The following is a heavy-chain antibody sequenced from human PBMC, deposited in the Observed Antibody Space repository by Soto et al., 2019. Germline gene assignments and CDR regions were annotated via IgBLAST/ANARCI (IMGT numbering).Heavy chain of an antibody. D-gene: IGHD2-2*01. V-gene: IGHV1-69*06. J-gene: IGHJ3*02. CDR3: AFYNALGFGPAPKSDDFEI. Sequence: SVNLSWKASGGTFSSYAISWVRQAPGQGLEWMGGIIPIFGTANYAQKFQGRVTITADKSTSTAYMELSSLRSEDTAVYYCAFYNALGFGPAPKSDDFEIRCPGTSVSV. CDR1: GGTFSSYA. CDR2: IIPIFGTA.